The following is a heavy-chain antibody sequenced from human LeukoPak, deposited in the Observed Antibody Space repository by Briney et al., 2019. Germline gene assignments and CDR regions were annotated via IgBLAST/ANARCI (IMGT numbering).Heavy chain of an antibody. CDR3: ARWYSSGWAFDY. D-gene: IGHD6-19*01. Sequence: SETLSLTCTVSGGTISSYYWNWIRQPPGKGLEWIGYIHYSGSTKYNPSLESRVTISVDTSKNQFSLKLSSVTAADTAVYYCARWYSSGWAFDYWGQGTLVTVSS. CDR2: IHYSGST. V-gene: IGHV4-59*08. J-gene: IGHJ4*02. CDR1: GGTISSYY.